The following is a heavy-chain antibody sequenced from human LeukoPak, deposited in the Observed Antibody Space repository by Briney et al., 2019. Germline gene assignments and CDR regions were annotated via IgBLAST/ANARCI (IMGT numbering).Heavy chain of an antibody. Sequence: PGGSLRLSCAASGFTFIDYSMGWIRQAPGKGLEWVSYISPTSDYTSYADSVKGRFSIFRDNAKNSLFLQMNSLRVEDTAVYYCARCQYNSSPDSWGQGTLVTVSS. CDR2: ISPTSDYT. V-gene: IGHV3-11*03. CDR1: GFTFIDYS. J-gene: IGHJ4*02. D-gene: IGHD6-13*01. CDR3: ARCQYNSSPDS.